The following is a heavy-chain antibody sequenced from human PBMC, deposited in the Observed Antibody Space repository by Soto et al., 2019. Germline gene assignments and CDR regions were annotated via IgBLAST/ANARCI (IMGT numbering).Heavy chain of an antibody. D-gene: IGHD1-20*01. CDR3: ARRITASFDY. CDR1: GFTFSIYN. CDR2: ITGSGDYT. J-gene: IGHJ4*02. V-gene: IGHV3-23*01. Sequence: EVQLLESGGGLVQPGGSLRLSCVASGFTFSIYNMNWVRQAPGKGLEWVSVITGSGDYTNYADSVKGRFTISRDNSKNTLYLQMTSLRAEDTAVSFCARRITASFDYWGQRTLVTVSS.